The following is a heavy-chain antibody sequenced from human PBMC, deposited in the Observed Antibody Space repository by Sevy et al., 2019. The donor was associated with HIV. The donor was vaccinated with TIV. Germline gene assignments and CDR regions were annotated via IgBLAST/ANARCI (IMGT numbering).Heavy chain of an antibody. J-gene: IGHJ6*02. Sequence: ASVKVSCKASGYTFTSYGISWVRQAPGQGLEWMGWISAYNGNTNYAQKLQGRVTMTTDTSTSTAYMELRSLRSDDTAVYYCAGFGVAGRRAPRETYYYYGMDVWGQGTTVTVSS. CDR2: ISAYNGNT. CDR3: AGFGVAGRRAPRETYYYYGMDV. CDR1: GYTFTSYG. D-gene: IGHD6-19*01. V-gene: IGHV1-18*01.